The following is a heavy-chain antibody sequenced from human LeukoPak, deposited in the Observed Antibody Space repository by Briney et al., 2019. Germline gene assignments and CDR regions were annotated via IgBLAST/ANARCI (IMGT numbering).Heavy chain of an antibody. Sequence: ASVKVSCTASGGTFSSYAISWVRRAPGQGLEWMGWISAYNGNTNYAQKLQGRVTMTTDTSTSTAYMELRSPRSDDTAVYYCARDPGRAPTSSLLRYFDWYNYYYYGMDVWGQGTTVTVSS. D-gene: IGHD3-9*01. CDR3: ARDPGRAPTSSLLRYFDWYNYYYYGMDV. J-gene: IGHJ6*02. V-gene: IGHV1-18*01. CDR1: GGTFSSYA. CDR2: ISAYNGNT.